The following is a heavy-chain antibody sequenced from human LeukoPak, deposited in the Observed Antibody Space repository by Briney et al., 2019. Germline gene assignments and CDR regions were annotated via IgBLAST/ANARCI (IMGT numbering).Heavy chain of an antibody. CDR3: ARKDGDYGYYYYYGMDV. CDR2: IKQDGSEK. J-gene: IGHJ6*04. D-gene: IGHD4-17*01. V-gene: IGHV3-7*03. CDR1: RFTFSSYW. Sequence: GGSLRLSCTASRFTFSSYWMSWVRQAPGKGLEWVANIKQDGSEKYYVDSVKGRFTISRDNAKNSLYLQMNSLRAEDTAVYYCARKDGDYGYYYYYGMDVWGKGTTATVSS.